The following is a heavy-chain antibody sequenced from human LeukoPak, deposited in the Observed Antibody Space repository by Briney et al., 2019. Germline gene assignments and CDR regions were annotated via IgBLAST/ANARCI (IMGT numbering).Heavy chain of an antibody. D-gene: IGHD6-19*01. Sequence: SVKVSCKASGGTFSSYAISWVRQAPGQGLEWMGGIIPIFGTANYAQKFQGRVTITADESTSTAYMELSSLRSDDTAVYYCARDSPLSIAVAGTFWFDPWGQGTLVTVSS. V-gene: IGHV1-69*01. CDR3: ARDSPLSIAVAGTFWFDP. J-gene: IGHJ5*02. CDR2: IIPIFGTA. CDR1: GGTFSSYA.